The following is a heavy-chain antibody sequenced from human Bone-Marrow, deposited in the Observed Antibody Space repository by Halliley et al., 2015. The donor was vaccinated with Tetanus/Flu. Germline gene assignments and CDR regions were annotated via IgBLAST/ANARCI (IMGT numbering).Heavy chain of an antibody. D-gene: IGHD1-1*01. Sequence: VAVISSDADNKYYADSMKGRFIIFRDNSKNTLYLQMNPLRGDDTAVYYCARGPLSLENSFDYWGQGTLVTVSS. V-gene: IGHV3-30-3*01. CDR3: ARGPLSLENSFDY. CDR2: ISSDADNK. J-gene: IGHJ4*02.